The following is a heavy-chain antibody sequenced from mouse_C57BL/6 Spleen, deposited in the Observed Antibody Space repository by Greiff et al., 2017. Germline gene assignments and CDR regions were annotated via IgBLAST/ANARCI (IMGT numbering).Heavy chain of an antibody. J-gene: IGHJ3*01. D-gene: IGHD2-3*01. CDR2: ISSGSSTI. CDR3: ARPLWDDGFAY. V-gene: IGHV5-17*01. Sequence: EVKLVESGGGLVKPGGSLKLSCAASGFTFSDYGMHWVRQAPEKGLEWVAYISSGSSTIYYADTVKGRFTISRDNAKNTLFLQMTSLRAEDTAMYYCARPLWDDGFAYWGQGTLVTVSA. CDR1: GFTFSDYG.